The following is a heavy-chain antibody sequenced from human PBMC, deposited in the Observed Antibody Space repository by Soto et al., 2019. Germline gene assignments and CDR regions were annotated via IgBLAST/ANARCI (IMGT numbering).Heavy chain of an antibody. D-gene: IGHD3-10*01. CDR3: AKDFLRFYYGTGAPDAGMDV. V-gene: IGHV3-23*01. J-gene: IGHJ6*02. CDR1: GFTFSSYD. CDR2: ISHDGATT. Sequence: PGGSLRLSCVASGFTFSSYDMTWVRQAPGKGLEYLSGISHDGATTYYADPVKGRFTISRGNSKNTLYLQMNSLRAEDTAVYYCAKDFLRFYYGTGAPDAGMDVWGQGTTVPVSS.